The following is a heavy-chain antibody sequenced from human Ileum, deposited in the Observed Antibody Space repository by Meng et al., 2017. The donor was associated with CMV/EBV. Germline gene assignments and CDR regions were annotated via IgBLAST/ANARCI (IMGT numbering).Heavy chain of an antibody. J-gene: IGHJ5*02. Sequence: QLPVRGSAPGRVTPSETLSLPCTVPGGSISSGTYSWAWIRQSPGKGLEWIGSIYYSGSTYDNPSLKSRVTMSVDTFKNQFSLKLTSVTAADTAVYYCAGDWGPYSSRGYFDPWGQGTLVTVSS. V-gene: IGHV4-39*07. D-gene: IGHD6-13*01. CDR3: AGDWGPYSSRGYFDP. CDR1: GGSISSGTYS. CDR2: IYYSGST.